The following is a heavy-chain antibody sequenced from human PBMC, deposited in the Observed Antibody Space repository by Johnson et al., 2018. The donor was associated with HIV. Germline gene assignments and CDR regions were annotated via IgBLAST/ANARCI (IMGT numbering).Heavy chain of an antibody. Sequence: QVQLVESGGDLVKPGGSLRLSCTASGFTFSDYYMSWIRQAPGKGLEWVSYISRSGGSTYYAASVKGRFTISRDNSKNTLYLQMNSLRAEDTAVYYWAREVAHYYDSSGYPLGAFDIWGQGTMVTVSS. CDR2: ISRSGGST. D-gene: IGHD3-22*01. CDR3: AREVAHYYDSSGYPLGAFDI. J-gene: IGHJ3*02. V-gene: IGHV3-11*04. CDR1: GFTFSDYY.